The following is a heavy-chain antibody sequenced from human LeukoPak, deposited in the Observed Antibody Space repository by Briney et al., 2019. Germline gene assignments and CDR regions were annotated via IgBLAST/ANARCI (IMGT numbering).Heavy chain of an antibody. CDR2: ISCSSSYI. J-gene: IGHJ4*02. CDR1: GFTFSSYS. V-gene: IGHV3-21*01. CDR3: ARTDSGSYYVHFDS. Sequence: GGSLRLSCAASGFTFSSYSMNWVRQAPGKGLEWVSSISCSSSYIYYADSVKGRFTISRDNAKNSLYLHMNSLRAEDTAVYYCARTDSGSYYVHFDSWGQGTLVTVSS. D-gene: IGHD1-26*01.